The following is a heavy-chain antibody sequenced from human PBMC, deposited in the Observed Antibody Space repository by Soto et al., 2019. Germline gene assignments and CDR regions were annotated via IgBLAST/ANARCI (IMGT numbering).Heavy chain of an antibody. D-gene: IGHD5-12*01. CDR2: IYYSGTT. CDR1: GGSIRSGGNY. J-gene: IGHJ5*02. CDR3: SREYSVDAKTRFDP. V-gene: IGHV4-31*03. Sequence: QVPLQESGPGLVKPSQTLSLTCNVSGGSIRSGGNYWSWIRQHPGKGLEWIGYIYYSGTTYYNPSLKSRLTISISTARNPFSLKLSSVTAADTAVYDCSREYSVDAKTRFDPWGQGTLVTVSS.